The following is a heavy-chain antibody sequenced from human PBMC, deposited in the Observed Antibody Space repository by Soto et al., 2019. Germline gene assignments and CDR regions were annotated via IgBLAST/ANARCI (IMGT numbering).Heavy chain of an antibody. D-gene: IGHD3-16*01. V-gene: IGHV4-34*01. J-gene: IGHJ3*02. CDR2: INHSGST. Sequence: PSETLSLTCAVYGGSFSGYYWSWIRQPPGKGLEWIGEINHSGSTNYNPSLKSRVTISVDTSKNQFSLKLSSVTAADTAVYYCARGLGDDFDAFDIWGQGTMVTVSS. CDR3: ARGLGDDFDAFDI. CDR1: GGSFSGYY.